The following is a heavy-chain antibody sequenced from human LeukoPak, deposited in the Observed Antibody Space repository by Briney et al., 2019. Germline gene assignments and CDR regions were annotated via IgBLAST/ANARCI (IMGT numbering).Heavy chain of an antibody. CDR3: ARRHYGSGNIDS. Sequence: PSETLSLTCSVSSDSISSSSYLWVWVRQPPGQGLEWIGDIYSNGHISYNPSLKSRAAISVDTSKNQFSLNLSSVTAADTAVYYCARRHYGSGNIDSWGQGTLVTVSS. J-gene: IGHJ4*02. D-gene: IGHD3-10*01. CDR1: SDSISSSSYL. V-gene: IGHV4-39*01. CDR2: IYSNGHI.